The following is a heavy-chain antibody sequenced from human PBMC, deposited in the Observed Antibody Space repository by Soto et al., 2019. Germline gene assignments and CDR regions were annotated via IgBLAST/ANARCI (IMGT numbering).Heavy chain of an antibody. V-gene: IGHV1-18*01. CDR3: ARGRYGDY. CDR1: GYDFTPYG. Sequence: QVHLVQSGAEVKKPGASVKVSCKGSGYDFTPYGITWVRQAPGQGLEWMAWISAHNGNTDYAQKLQGRVTVTSDTSTSTAYMELRSLRSDDTAVYYCARGRYGDYWGQGALVTVAS. D-gene: IGHD1-1*01. J-gene: IGHJ4*02. CDR2: ISAHNGNT.